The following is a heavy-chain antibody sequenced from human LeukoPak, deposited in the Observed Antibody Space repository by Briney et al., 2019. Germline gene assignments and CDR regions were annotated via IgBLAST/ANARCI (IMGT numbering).Heavy chain of an antibody. CDR1: GFTFSSYA. V-gene: IGHV3-23*01. D-gene: IGHD2-2*01. CDR2: ISGSGGST. CDR3: ARWRSSTSFYYYYYYMDV. J-gene: IGHJ6*03. Sequence: GGSLRLSCAASGFTFSSYAMSWVRQAPGKGLEWVSGISGSGGSTDYADSVKGRFTISRDNSKNTLYLQMNSLRAEDTAVYYCARWRSSTSFYYYYYYMDVWGKGTTVTVSS.